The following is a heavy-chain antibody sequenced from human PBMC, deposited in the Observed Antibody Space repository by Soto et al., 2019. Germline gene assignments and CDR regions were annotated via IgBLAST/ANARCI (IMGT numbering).Heavy chain of an antibody. CDR3: ARDAYLELPRSSINHLDY. Sequence: PGGSLRRSCAPCRFTVSSCSIRCVRHAPGKGLEWVSSISSSITYIYYSDSVKGRFTISRENAKNSLYLQMNSLRAEDTAVYYCARDAYLELPRSSINHLDYWGQGTLVTVSS. D-gene: IGHD1-7*01. CDR2: ISSSITYI. J-gene: IGHJ4*02. CDR1: RFTVSSCS. V-gene: IGHV3-21*01.